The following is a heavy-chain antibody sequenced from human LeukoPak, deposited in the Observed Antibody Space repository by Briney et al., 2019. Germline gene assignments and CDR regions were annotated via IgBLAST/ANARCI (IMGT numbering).Heavy chain of an antibody. CDR1: GGSISSSRYY. CDR2: IFYSGST. CDR3: ARHLGQQLVPGWFDP. J-gene: IGHJ5*02. D-gene: IGHD6-6*01. Sequence: SETLSLTCTVSGGSISSSRYYWGWIRQPPGKGLEWIGSIFYSGSTYYNPSLKSRVTISVDTSKNQFSLKLSSVTVADTAVYYCARHLGQQLVPGWFDPWGQGTLVTV. V-gene: IGHV4-39*01.